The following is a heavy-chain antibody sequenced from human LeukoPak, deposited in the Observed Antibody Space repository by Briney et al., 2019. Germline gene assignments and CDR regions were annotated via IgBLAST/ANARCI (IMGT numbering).Heavy chain of an antibody. CDR1: GGTFSSYA. Sequence: GASVKVSCKASGGTFSSYAISWVRQAPGQGLEWMGGIIPIFGTANYAQKFQGRVTITTDETTSTAYMELSSLRSEDTAVYYCARGQSLGYCSSTSCYTGYNWFDPWGQGTLVTVSS. CDR2: IIPIFGTA. D-gene: IGHD2-2*02. CDR3: ARGQSLGYCSSTSCYTGYNWFDP. J-gene: IGHJ5*02. V-gene: IGHV1-69*05.